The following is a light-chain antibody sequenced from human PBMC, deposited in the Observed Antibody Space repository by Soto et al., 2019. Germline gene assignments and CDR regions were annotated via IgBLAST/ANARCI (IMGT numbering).Light chain of an antibody. CDR2: KSS. CDR1: QSISSW. J-gene: IGKJ4*01. V-gene: IGKV1-5*03. Sequence: DIQMTQSPSTLSASVGDRVTITCRASQSISSWLAWYHQKPGKAPKLLIYKSSSLESEVPSRFSGSGSGTEFTLTISSLQPDDFATYYCQQYNSYPTFGGGTKVEIK. CDR3: QQYNSYPT.